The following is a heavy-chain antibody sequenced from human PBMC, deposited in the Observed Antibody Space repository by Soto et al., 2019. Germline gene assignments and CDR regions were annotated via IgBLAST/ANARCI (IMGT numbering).Heavy chain of an antibody. CDR3: ARCTYYYGSSGYYYYYYGVDV. Sequence: QVQLQESGPGLVKPSETLSLTCTVSGGSISSYYWSWIRQPPGKGLEWIGYIYYSGSTNYNPSLKSRAAISVATSKTEFSLKRSSVTAADTAVYYCARCTYYYGSSGYYYYYYGVDVWGQGTTVTVSS. D-gene: IGHD3-22*01. CDR2: IYYSGST. J-gene: IGHJ6*02. V-gene: IGHV4-59*01. CDR1: GGSISSYY.